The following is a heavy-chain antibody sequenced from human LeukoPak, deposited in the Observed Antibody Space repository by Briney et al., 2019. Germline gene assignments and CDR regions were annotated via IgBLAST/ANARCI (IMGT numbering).Heavy chain of an antibody. D-gene: IGHD3-9*01. CDR1: GFTFSSYG. J-gene: IGHJ4*02. CDR2: ISYDGSNK. CDR3: AKDRGYDILTGLDY. V-gene: IGHV3-30*18. Sequence: GRSLTLSCAASGFTFSSYGMHWVRQAPGKGLEWVAVISYDGSNKYYADSVKGRFTISRDNSKNTLYLQMNSLRAEDTAVYYCAKDRGYDILTGLDYWGQGTLVTVSS.